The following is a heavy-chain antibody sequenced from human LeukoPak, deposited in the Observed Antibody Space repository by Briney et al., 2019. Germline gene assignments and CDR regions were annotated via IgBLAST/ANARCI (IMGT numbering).Heavy chain of an antibody. CDR3: AIDGSGGWYSWRLDSYSFDF. CDR2: VSGRGGGT. D-gene: IGHD6-19*01. CDR1: GFTFSSYD. V-gene: IGHV3-23*01. Sequence: GGSLRLSCAVSGFTFSSYDMSWVRGAPAEGMGRDLGVSGRGGGTYYTHPVKDRFTISRDNSTNTLYLQLNSLRAEDTAVYYCAIDGSGGWYSWRLDSYSFDFWGQGTMVTVSS. J-gene: IGHJ4*02.